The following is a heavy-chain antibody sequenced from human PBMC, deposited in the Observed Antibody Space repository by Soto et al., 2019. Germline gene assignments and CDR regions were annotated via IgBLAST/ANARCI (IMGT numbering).Heavy chain of an antibody. J-gene: IGHJ4*02. Sequence: SETLSLTCTVSGGSISSSSYYWGWIRQPPGKGLEWIGSIYYSGSTYYNPSLKSRVTISVDTSKNQFSLKLSSVTAADMAVYYCATRGNEDDILTGYYTEQYFDYWGQGTLVTVSS. CDR3: ATRGNEDDILTGYYTEQYFDY. CDR1: GGSISSSSYY. V-gene: IGHV4-39*01. D-gene: IGHD3-9*01. CDR2: IYYSGST.